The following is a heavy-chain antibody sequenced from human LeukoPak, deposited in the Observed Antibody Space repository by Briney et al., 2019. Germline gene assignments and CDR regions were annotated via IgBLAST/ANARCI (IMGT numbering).Heavy chain of an antibody. CDR1: GGSISSYY. V-gene: IGHV4-59*01. CDR3: ARGYYYYYMDV. J-gene: IGHJ6*03. CDR2: IYYSGST. Sequence: SETLSLTCTVSGGSISSYYWSWIRQPPGKGLEWIGYIYYSGSTNYNPSLKSRVTISVDTSKNQFSLKLSSVTAADTAVYYCARGYYYYYMDVWGKGTTVTVSS.